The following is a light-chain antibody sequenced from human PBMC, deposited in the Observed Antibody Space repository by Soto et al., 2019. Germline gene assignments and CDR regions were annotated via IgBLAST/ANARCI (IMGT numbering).Light chain of an antibody. V-gene: IGLV1-51*01. J-gene: IGLJ1*01. CDR2: DND. CDR1: SSNIGGNY. Sequence: QSVLTQPPSVSAAPGQRVTISCSGSSSNIGGNYVSWYQQFSGTAPKLLIYDNDERPSGIPDRFSGSKSGTSATLVITGLQTGDEADYYCGTWDSSLSGGGVFGPGTKVTVL. CDR3: GTWDSSLSGGGV.